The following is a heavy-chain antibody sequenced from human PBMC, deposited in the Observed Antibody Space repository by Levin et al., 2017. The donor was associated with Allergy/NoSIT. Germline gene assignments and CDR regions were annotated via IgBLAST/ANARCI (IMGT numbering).Heavy chain of an antibody. D-gene: IGHD7-27*01. CDR2: IIPILGIA. CDR1: GGTFSSYA. CDR3: ARDPENWGGLDY. V-gene: IGHV1-69*04. J-gene: IGHJ4*02. Sequence: EASVKVSCKASGGTFSSYAISWVRQAPGQGLEWMGRIIPILGIANYAQKFQGRVTITADKSTSTAYMELSSLRSEDTAVYYCARDPENWGGLDYWGQGTLVTVSS.